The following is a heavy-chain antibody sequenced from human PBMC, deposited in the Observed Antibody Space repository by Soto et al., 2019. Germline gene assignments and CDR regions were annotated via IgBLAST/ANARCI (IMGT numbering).Heavy chain of an antibody. CDR2: ISAYNGNT. Sequence: QVQLVQSGAEVKKPGASVKVSCKASGYNFNSYTISWVRQAPGQGLEWLGRISAYNGNTNYAQKLQGRDTMTTDTNTRQGYMEPRSLRSDDTAVYHCAGVVGALGNWFDPWGEVTLVNVSS. V-gene: IGHV1-18*01. CDR3: AGVVGALGNWFDP. D-gene: IGHD1-26*01. J-gene: IGHJ5*02. CDR1: GYNFNSYT.